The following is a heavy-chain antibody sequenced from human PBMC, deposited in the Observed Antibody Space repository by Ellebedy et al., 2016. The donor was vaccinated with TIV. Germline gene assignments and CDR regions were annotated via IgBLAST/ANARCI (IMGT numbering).Heavy chain of an antibody. CDR1: GYTFTSHD. CDR2: MNPTIDDT. D-gene: IGHD5-12*01. J-gene: IGHJ4*02. Sequence: AASVKVSCKASGYTFTSHDINWVRQAPGQGLEWMGWMNPTIDDTGSAQKFQGRLTMTRNTSISAAYMELSSLGSDDTAEYYCARGVRGYSAYGLVDSWGQGALVTVSS. V-gene: IGHV1-8*01. CDR3: ARGVRGYSAYGLVDS.